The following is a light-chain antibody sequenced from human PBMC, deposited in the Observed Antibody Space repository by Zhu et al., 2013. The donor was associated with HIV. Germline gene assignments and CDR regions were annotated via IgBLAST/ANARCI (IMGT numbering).Light chain of an antibody. Sequence: DIQMTQSPSSLSASVGDRVTITCRASQDIRNHLGWYQQKPGKAPNLLIYKTSTLESGVPSRFSGSGSGTEFTLTISSLQPDDFATYYCQQYSSYPWTFGQGTKVEIK. CDR1: QDIRNH. CDR2: KTS. CDR3: QQYSSYPWT. V-gene: IGKV1-5*03. J-gene: IGKJ1*01.